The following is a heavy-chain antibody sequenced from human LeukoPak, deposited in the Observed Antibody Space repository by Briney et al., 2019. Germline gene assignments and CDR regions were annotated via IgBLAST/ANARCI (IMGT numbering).Heavy chain of an antibody. CDR3: ARNSYDSSGHYFDY. CDR1: GGSFSGYY. CDR2: INHSGGT. Sequence: PSETLSLTCAVYGGSFSGYYWSWIRQPPGKGLEWIGEINHSGGTNYNPSLKSRVTISVDTSKNQFSLKLSSVTTADTAVYYCARNSYDSSGHYFDYWGQGTLVTVSS. D-gene: IGHD3-22*01. V-gene: IGHV4-34*01. J-gene: IGHJ4*02.